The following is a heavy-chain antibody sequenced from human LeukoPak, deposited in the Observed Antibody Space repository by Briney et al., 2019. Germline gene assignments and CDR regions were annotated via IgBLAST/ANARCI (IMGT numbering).Heavy chain of an antibody. Sequence: SETLSLTCTVSGGSISSGGYYWSWIRQHPGKGLEWIGYIYYGGSTYYNPSLKSRVTISVDTSTNQFSLKLSSVTAADTAVYYCARAYDSSGYYYMDYWGQGTLVTVSS. V-gene: IGHV4-31*03. CDR1: GGSISSGGYY. D-gene: IGHD3-22*01. J-gene: IGHJ4*02. CDR3: ARAYDSSGYYYMDY. CDR2: IYYGGST.